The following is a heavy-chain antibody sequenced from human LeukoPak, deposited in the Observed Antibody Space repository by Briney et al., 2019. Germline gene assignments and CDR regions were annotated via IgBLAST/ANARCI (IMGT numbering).Heavy chain of an antibody. D-gene: IGHD5-18*01. V-gene: IGHV4-39*07. CDR3: ARTEESGYSYGYFGYYYYMDV. J-gene: IGHJ6*03. CDR1: GDSISGSSDY. CDR2: IYYSGST. Sequence: PSETLSLTCTVSGDSISGSSDYWGWIRQPPGKGLEWIGSIYYSGSTYYNPSLKSRVTISVDTSKNQFSLKLSSVTAADTAVYYCARTEESGYSYGYFGYYYYMDVWGKGTTVTVSS.